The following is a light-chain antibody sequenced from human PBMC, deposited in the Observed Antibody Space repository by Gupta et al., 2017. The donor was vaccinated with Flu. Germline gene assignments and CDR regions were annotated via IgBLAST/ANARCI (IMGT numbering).Light chain of an antibody. CDR2: NVS. CDR3: QHGTFAPFT. CDR1: QNIDAS. J-gene: IGKJ1*01. Sequence: PSSMSAAVGDRVSSTWLVRQNIDASLNWYQQRPGQYPAHLIFNVSTGETGVPSRFSGSGSATHFTLSISKLQPEDFASYNCQHGTFAPFTFGQGTXM. V-gene: IGKV1-39*01.